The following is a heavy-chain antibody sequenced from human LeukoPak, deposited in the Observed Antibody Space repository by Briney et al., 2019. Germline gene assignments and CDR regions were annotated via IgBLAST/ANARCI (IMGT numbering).Heavy chain of an antibody. CDR1: GFAFSNYA. V-gene: IGHV3-23*01. J-gene: IGHJ4*02. Sequence: HTGGSLRLSCAASGFAFSNYAMSWVRQAPGKGLEWVSAISGSGGSTYYADSVKGRFTISRDNSKNTLYLQMNSLRAEDTAVYYCANGQLARGWPIWGQGTLVTVSS. D-gene: IGHD6-6*01. CDR2: ISGSGGST. CDR3: ANGQLARGWPI.